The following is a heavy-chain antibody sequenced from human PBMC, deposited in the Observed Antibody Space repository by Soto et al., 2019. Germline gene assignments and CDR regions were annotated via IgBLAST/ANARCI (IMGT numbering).Heavy chain of an antibody. J-gene: IGHJ3*02. CDR2: ISYDGSNK. CDR1: GFTFSSYG. V-gene: IGHV3-30*18. Sequence: GGSLRLSCAASGFTFSSYGMHWVRQAPGKGLEWVAVISYDGSNKYYADSVKGRFTISRDNSKNTLYLQMNSLRAEDTAVYYCAKIHPIVVVPAPNAFDIWGQGTMVTVSS. CDR3: AKIHPIVVVPAPNAFDI. D-gene: IGHD2-2*01.